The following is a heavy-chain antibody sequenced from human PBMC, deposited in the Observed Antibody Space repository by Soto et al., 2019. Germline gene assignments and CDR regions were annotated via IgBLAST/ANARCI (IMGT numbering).Heavy chain of an antibody. D-gene: IGHD1-1*01. CDR3: SYSWYSFHWHPFSS. J-gene: IGHJ5*01. V-gene: IGHV3-30*02. CDR1: GFTFRSFG. Sequence: GGSLRLSCVTSGFTFRSFGMHWVRQAPGKGPEWVAFISDDGTKTDYVDSVKGRFTISRDNRRNTLYLQMDSLRSEDTAVYYCSYSWYSFHWHPFSSWGHGTLVTVSA. CDR2: ISDDGTKT.